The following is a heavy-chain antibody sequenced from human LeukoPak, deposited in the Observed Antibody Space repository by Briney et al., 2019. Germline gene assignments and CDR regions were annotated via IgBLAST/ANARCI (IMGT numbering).Heavy chain of an antibody. J-gene: IGHJ4*02. CDR3: ARAPTYYYDSSGYYPFDY. D-gene: IGHD3-22*01. V-gene: IGHV3-30*02. CDR2: IRYDGSNK. CDR1: GFTFSSYG. Sequence: GGSLRLSCAASGFTFSSYGMHWVRQAPGKGLEWVAFIRYDGSNKYYADSVKGRFTISRDNSKNTLYLQMNSLRAEDTAVYYCARAPTYYYDSSGYYPFDYWGQGTLVTVSS.